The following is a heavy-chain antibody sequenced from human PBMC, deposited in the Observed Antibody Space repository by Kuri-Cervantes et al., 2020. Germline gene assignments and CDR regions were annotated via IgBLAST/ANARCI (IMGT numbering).Heavy chain of an antibody. V-gene: IGHV1-18*01. CDR3: ARATPDGSGSPYFY. D-gene: IGHD3-22*01. CDR2: ISTYNGNT. CDR1: GYTFTSYG. J-gene: IGHJ4*02. Sequence: ASVKVSCKASGYTFTSYGISWMRQAPGQGLEWMGWISTYNGNTEYAQKVQGRVTMTTDTSTSTAYMEVRSLRSDDTAMYYCARATPDGSGSPYFYWGLGTPVTVSS.